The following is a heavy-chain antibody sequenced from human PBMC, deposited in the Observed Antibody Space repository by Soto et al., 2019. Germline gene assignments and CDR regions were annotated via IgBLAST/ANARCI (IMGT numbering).Heavy chain of an antibody. D-gene: IGHD3-10*01. CDR1: GFTVSSYG. V-gene: IGHV3-30*18. CDR2: ISYDGSNK. Sequence: QVQLVESGGGVVQPGRSLRLSCAASGFTVSSYGMHWVRQAPGKGLEWVAVISYDGSNKYYADSVKGRFTISRDNSKKTLYLQMNSLRAEDTAVYYCAKDVYYYGSGSYYSPCDYWGQGTLVTVSS. CDR3: AKDVYYYGSGSYYSPCDY. J-gene: IGHJ4*02.